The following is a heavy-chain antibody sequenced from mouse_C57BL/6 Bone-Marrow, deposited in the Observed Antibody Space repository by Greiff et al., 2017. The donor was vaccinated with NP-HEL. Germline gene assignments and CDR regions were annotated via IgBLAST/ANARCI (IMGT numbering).Heavy chain of an antibody. Sequence: DVKLVESGPGLVKPSQSLSLTCSVTGYSITSGYYWNWIRQFPGNKLEWMGYISYDGSNNYNPSLKNRISITRDTSKNQFFLKLNSVTTEDTATYYCARDPSPLITTVVARGYFDVWGTGTTVTVSS. D-gene: IGHD1-1*01. V-gene: IGHV3-6*01. CDR3: ARDPSPLITTVVARGYFDV. CDR1: GYSITSGYY. CDR2: ISYDGSN. J-gene: IGHJ1*03.